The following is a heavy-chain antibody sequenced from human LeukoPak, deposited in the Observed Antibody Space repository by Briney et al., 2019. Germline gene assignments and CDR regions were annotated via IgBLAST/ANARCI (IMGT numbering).Heavy chain of an antibody. V-gene: IGHV3-43*02. CDR2: ISGDGGST. CDR3: AKEIDTLGTNAFDI. CDR1: GFTFDDYA. J-gene: IGHJ3*02. Sequence: GVSLRPSCVASGFTFDDYAMHWARQAPGKGLEWVSLISGDGGSTYYADSVRGRFTISRDNSKNSLYLQMDSLRTEDTAFYYCAKEIDTLGTNAFDIWGQGTMVTVSS. D-gene: IGHD2-15*01.